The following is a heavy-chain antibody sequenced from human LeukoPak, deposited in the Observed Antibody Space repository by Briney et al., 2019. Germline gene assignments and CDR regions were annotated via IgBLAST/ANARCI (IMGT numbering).Heavy chain of an antibody. V-gene: IGHV1-2*06. Sequence: ASVRVSCKASGYTFTGYYMHWVRQAPGQGLEWMGRINPNSGGTNYAQKFQGRVTMTRDTSISTAYMELSRLRSDDTAVYYCARVDTAMVIYYYGMDVWGQGTTVTVSS. CDR1: GYTFTGYY. CDR2: INPNSGGT. CDR3: ARVDTAMVIYYYGMDV. J-gene: IGHJ6*02. D-gene: IGHD5-18*01.